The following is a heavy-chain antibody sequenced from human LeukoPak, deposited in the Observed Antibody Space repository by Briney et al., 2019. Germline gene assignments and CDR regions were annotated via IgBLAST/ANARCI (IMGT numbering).Heavy chain of an antibody. CDR3: ARVRGDSSGYYYLYYYYMDV. V-gene: IGHV3-72*01. D-gene: IGHD3-22*01. J-gene: IGHJ6*03. CDR2: TRNKANSYTT. Sequence: AGGSLRLSCLASGFTFSDHYMDWVRQAPGKGLEWVGRTRNKANSYTTEYAASVKGRLTISRDDSKNSLYLQMNSLKTEDTAVYYCARVRGDSSGYYYLYYYYMDVWGKGTTVTVSS. CDR1: GFTFSDHY.